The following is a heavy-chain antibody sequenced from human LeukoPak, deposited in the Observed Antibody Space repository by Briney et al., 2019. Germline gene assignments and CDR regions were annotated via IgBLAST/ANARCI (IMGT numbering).Heavy chain of an antibody. CDR3: ARHGRDGYNQFDS. D-gene: IGHD5-24*01. Sequence: SETLSLTCTVSGGSISTYYWSWIRQPPGKGLEWIGYISYSGSANYNPSLKSRVTILVGTSKNQFSLKLSSVTAADTAVYYCARHGRDGYNQFDSWGQGTLVTVSS. CDR1: GGSISTYY. V-gene: IGHV4-59*08. CDR2: ISYSGSA. J-gene: IGHJ4*02.